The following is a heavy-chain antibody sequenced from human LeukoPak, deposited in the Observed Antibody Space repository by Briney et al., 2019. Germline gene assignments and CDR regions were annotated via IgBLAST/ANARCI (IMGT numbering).Heavy chain of an antibody. Sequence: PGGSLRLSCAASGFTFSSCAMSWVRQAPGKGLEWVANIKQDGSEKYYVDSVKGRFTISRDNAKNSLYLQMNSLRAEDTALYCCARGYSNYNYWGQGTLVTVSS. CDR2: IKQDGSEK. J-gene: IGHJ4*02. CDR3: ARGYSNYNY. CDR1: GFTFSSCA. D-gene: IGHD5-12*01. V-gene: IGHV3-7*02.